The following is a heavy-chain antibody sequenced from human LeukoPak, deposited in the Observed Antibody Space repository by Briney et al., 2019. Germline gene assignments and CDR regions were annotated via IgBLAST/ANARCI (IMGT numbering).Heavy chain of an antibody. CDR1: GFTFSSYG. CDR3: AKDMAGPGIYYDSSGYYNYFDY. V-gene: IGHV3-33*06. D-gene: IGHD3-22*01. CDR2: IWYDGSNK. J-gene: IGHJ4*02. Sequence: GGSLRLSCAASGFTFSSYGMHWVRQAPGEGLEWVAVIWYDGSNKYYADSVKGRFTISRDNSKNTLYLQMNSLRAEDTAVYYCAKDMAGPGIYYDSSGYYNYFDYWGQGTLVTVSS.